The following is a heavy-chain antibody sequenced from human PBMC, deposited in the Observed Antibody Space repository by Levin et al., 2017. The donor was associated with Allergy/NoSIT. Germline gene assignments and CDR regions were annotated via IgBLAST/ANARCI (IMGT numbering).Heavy chain of an antibody. V-gene: IGHV3-30-3*01. D-gene: IGHD3-22*01. CDR1: AFPFSIFA. Sequence: AGESLKISCAVSAFPFSIFAMNWVRQAPGKGLEWVAYIANDGSNKYYADSLEGRFTISRDNSKNTLYLQMSSLRTEDTAVYFCASDEYETSATGDYFDYWGQGTLVTVSS. J-gene: IGHJ4*02. CDR2: IANDGSNK. CDR3: ASDEYETSATGDYFDY.